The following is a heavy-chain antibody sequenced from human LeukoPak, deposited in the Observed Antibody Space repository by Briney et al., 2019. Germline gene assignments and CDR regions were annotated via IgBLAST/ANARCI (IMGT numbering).Heavy chain of an antibody. J-gene: IGHJ4*02. V-gene: IGHV4-34*01. CDR2: INHSGST. CDR3: ARSRPGTNFDY. Sequence: SETLSLTCSVYGGTFSTKYWTWIRQPPGKGLEWIGEINHSGSTNYNPSLKSRVTISVDTSKNQFSLKLSSVTAADTAVYYCARSRPGTNFDYWGQGTLVTVSS. CDR1: GGTFSTKY.